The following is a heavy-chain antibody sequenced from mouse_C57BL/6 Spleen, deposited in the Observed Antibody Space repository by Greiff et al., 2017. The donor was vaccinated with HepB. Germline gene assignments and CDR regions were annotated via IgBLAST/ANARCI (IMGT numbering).Heavy chain of an antibody. J-gene: IGHJ2*01. Sequence: VQLVESGAELVRPGASVTLSCKASGYTFTDYEMHWVKQTPVHGLEWIGAIDPETGGTAYNQKFKGEAILTADKSSSTAYMELRSLTSEDSAVYYCTRTQLRLSDYWGQGTTLTVSS. CDR3: TRTQLRLSDY. D-gene: IGHD3-2*02. CDR1: GYTFTDYE. CDR2: IDPETGGT. V-gene: IGHV1-15*01.